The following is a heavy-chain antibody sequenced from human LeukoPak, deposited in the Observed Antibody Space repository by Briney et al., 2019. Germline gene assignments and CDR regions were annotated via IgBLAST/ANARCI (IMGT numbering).Heavy chain of an antibody. V-gene: IGHV1-3*01. Sequence: ASVKVSCKASGYTFTNYAMHWVRQAPGQRLEWMGWINAGKTKYSQKFQGRVTITRDTSASTAYMELSSLTSEDTAAYYCARAGDIVTTIQYHFDYWGQGTLVTVSS. CDR2: INAGKT. J-gene: IGHJ4*02. D-gene: IGHD5-12*01. CDR1: GYTFTNYA. CDR3: ARAGDIVTTIQYHFDY.